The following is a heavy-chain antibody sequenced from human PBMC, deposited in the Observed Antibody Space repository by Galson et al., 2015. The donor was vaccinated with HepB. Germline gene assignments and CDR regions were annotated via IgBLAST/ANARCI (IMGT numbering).Heavy chain of an antibody. D-gene: IGHD1/OR15-1a*01. CDR2: INAGNGYT. CDR3: ARHVTGTQGFDP. J-gene: IGHJ5*02. Sequence: SVKVSCKASGGTFSSYAIHWVRQAPGQRLEWMGWINAGNGYTIYSQKYQGRVTITRDTSARTAYLELRSLRSEDTAVYFCARHVTGTQGFDPWGQGTLVTVSS. V-gene: IGHV1-3*01. CDR1: GGTFSSYA.